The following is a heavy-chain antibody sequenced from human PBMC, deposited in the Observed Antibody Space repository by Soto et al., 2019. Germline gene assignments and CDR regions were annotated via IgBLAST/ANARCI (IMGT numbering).Heavy chain of an antibody. CDR1: GGSFSGYY. J-gene: IGHJ4*02. Sequence: QVQLQQWGAGLLKPSETLSLTCAVYGGSFSGYYWSWIRQPPGKGLEWIGEINHSGSTNYNPSLKCRVTISVDTSKNPFSLKLSSVTAAATAVYYCARAGVDYNGPLSLGYWGQGTLVTVSS. CDR3: ARAGVDYNGPLSLGY. V-gene: IGHV4-34*01. CDR2: INHSGST. D-gene: IGHD4-4*01.